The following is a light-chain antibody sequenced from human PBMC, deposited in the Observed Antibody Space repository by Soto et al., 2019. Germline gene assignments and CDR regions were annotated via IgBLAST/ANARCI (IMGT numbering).Light chain of an antibody. V-gene: IGLV2-14*01. CDR2: EVS. CDR1: SSDVGGYKY. CDR3: SSYTSSSTVV. Sequence: QSALTQPASVSGSPGQSITISCTGTSSDVGGYKYVSWYQQHPGKAPKVMIYEVSNRPSGVSNRFSGSKSGNTASLTSSGLQAEDEADYYCSSYTSSSTVVFGGGTKLTVL. J-gene: IGLJ2*01.